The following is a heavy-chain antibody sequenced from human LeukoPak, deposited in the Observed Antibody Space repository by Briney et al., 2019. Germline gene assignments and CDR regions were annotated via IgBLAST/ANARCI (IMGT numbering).Heavy chain of an antibody. V-gene: IGHV3-33*06. CDR1: GFTFSSYG. CDR3: AKEAPYYYGSGSYYPPFDY. CDR2: IWYDGSHK. Sequence: PGGSLRLSCAASGFTFSSYGMHWVRQAPGKGLEWVAVIWYDGSHKYYADSVKGRFTISRDNSKNTLYLQMNSLRAEDTAVYNCAKEAPYYYGSGSYYPPFDYWGQGTLVTVSS. D-gene: IGHD3-10*01. J-gene: IGHJ4*02.